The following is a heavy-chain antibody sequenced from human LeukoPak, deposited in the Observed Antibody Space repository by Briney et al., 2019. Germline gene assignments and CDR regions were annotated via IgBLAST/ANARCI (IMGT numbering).Heavy chain of an antibody. V-gene: IGHV3-30*18. CDR2: ISYEGSIK. CDR1: GFTFSSHG. Sequence: PGGSLRLSCAASGFTFSSHGMHWVRQAPGKGLEWVAVISYEGSIKYYADSVKGRFTISRDNSKNTLYLQMNSLRAEDTAVYYCAKCQGRVCSSTPHGMDVLGRGTTVTVSS. D-gene: IGHD2-2*01. J-gene: IGHJ6*02. CDR3: AKCQGRVCSSTPHGMDV.